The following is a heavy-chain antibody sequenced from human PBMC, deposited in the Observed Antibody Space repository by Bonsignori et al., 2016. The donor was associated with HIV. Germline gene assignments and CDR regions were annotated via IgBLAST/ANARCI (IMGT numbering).Heavy chain of an antibody. CDR2: TYYRSKWYN. J-gene: IGHJ4*02. CDR3: AREEGGWLNFDY. V-gene: IGHV6-1*01. D-gene: IGHD6-19*01. Sequence: WIRQSPSRGLEWLGRTYYRSKWYNDYAVSVKSRITINPDTSKNQFSLQLNSVTPEDTAVYYCAREEGGWLNFDYWGQGTLVTVSS.